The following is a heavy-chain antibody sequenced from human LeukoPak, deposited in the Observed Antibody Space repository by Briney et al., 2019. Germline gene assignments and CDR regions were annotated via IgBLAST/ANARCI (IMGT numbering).Heavy chain of an antibody. Sequence: PSETLSLTCAVYGGSFSGYYWSWIRQPPGKGLEWIGEINHSGSTYYNPSLKSRVTISVDTSKNRFSLKLSSVTAADTAVYYCARARSGSGSYYNRGYFDYWGQGTLVTVSS. CDR2: INHSGST. CDR3: ARARSGSGSYYNRGYFDY. D-gene: IGHD3-10*01. CDR1: GGSFSGYY. V-gene: IGHV4-34*01. J-gene: IGHJ4*02.